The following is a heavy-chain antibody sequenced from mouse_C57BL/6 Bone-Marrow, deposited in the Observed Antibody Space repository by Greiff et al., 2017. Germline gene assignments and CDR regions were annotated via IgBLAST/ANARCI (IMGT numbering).Heavy chain of an antibody. J-gene: IGHJ3*01. Sequence: QVQLQQPGAELVRPGSSVKLSCKASGYTFTSYWMDWVKQRPGQGLEWIGNIYPSDSETHYNQKFKDKATLTVDKSSSTAYMQLSSLTSEDSAVYYCARLLSIAWFAYWGQGTLVTVSA. CDR2: IYPSDSET. V-gene: IGHV1-61*01. CDR3: ARLLSIAWFAY. D-gene: IGHD1-1*02. CDR1: GYTFTSYW.